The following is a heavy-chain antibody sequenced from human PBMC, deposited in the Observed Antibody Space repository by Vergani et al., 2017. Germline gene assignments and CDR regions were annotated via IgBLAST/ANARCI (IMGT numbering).Heavy chain of an antibody. CDR3: VRDVRVSRT. CDR2: IRSKAYGQAT. V-gene: IGHV3-49*03. CDR1: GFTFGYYA. Sequence: EVQLLESGGGLVQPGGSLRLSCEASGFTFGYYAMDWFRQAPGQGLEWVGGIRSKAYGQATIYAASVKGRFTISRDNAKNSLYLDMSSLRAEDTAVYYCVRDVRVSRTWGQGTLVAVSS. J-gene: IGHJ3*01.